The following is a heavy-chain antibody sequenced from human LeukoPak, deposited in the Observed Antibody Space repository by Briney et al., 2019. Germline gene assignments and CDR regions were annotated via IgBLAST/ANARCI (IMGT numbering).Heavy chain of an antibody. Sequence: SETLSLTCTVSGGSISTTNYFGGWIRQPPGKDLEWIGTIYYTGGAYYNPSLQSRATLSVDTSKNQFSLKLSSVTAADTAVYYCARGRKGDFDYWGQGTLVTVSS. CDR2: IYYTGGA. J-gene: IGHJ4*02. V-gene: IGHV4-39*01. CDR3: ARGRKGDFDY. CDR1: GGSISTTNYF.